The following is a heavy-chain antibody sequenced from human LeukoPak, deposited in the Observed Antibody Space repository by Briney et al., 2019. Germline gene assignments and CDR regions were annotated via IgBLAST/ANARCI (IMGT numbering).Heavy chain of an antibody. V-gene: IGHV1-69*13. D-gene: IGHD3-10*01. Sequence: GASVKVSCKTSGGTFISYAISWVRQAPGQGLEWMGGIIPIFGTANYAQKFQGRVTITADESTSTVYMELSSLRSEDTAVYYCARDHALDSGTGFDYWGQGTLVTVSS. CDR3: ARDHALDSGTGFDY. CDR1: GGTFISYA. CDR2: IIPIFGTA. J-gene: IGHJ4*02.